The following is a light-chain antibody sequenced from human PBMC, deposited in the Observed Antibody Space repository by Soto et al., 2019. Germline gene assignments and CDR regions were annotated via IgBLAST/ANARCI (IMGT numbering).Light chain of an antibody. Sequence: QSVLTQPPSASGSPGQSVIISCTGTSSDVGAYNYVSWYQQHAGKAPKLVIYEVTKRPSRDPDRFSGSKSANTASLTVSGLQAEDEADYYCSSFASSNTWVFGGGTKLTVL. CDR3: SSFASSNTWV. V-gene: IGLV2-8*01. CDR1: SSDVGAYNY. J-gene: IGLJ3*02. CDR2: EVT.